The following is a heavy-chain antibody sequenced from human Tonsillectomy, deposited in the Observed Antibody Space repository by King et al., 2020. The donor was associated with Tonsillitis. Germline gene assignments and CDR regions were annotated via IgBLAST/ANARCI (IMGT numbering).Heavy chain of an antibody. J-gene: IGHJ4*02. V-gene: IGHV4-39*01. CDR1: GGSIDNSNYY. D-gene: IGHD3-9*01. CDR3: ARHPAFADNY. Sequence: QLQESGPGLVKPSETLSLTCTVSGGSIDNSNYYWGWIRQPPGKGLEWIGGIDYSGMTFYNPSLKSRVTISVDTSKNQFSLRLSSVTAADTAVYYCARHPAFADNYWGQGTLVTVSS. CDR2: IDYSGMT.